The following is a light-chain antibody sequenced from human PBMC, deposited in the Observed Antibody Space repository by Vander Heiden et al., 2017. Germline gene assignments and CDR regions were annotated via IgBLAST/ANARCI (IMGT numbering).Light chain of an antibody. J-gene: IGLJ2*01. V-gene: IGLV1-40*01. CDR2: GNS. CDR3: QSYDSTLSVV. Sequence: QSVLTQPTSVSGAPGPRVTISCTGRSSNIGAGYDVHWYQQLPGTAPKFLIYGNSNRPSGVPDRFSGSKSGTSASLAITGLQAEDEADYYCQSYDSTLSVVFGGGTKVTVL. CDR1: SSNIGAGYD.